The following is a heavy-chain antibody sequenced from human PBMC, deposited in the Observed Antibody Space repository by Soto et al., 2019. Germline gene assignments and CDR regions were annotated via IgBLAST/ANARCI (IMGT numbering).Heavy chain of an antibody. CDR2: IYATGTT. D-gene: IGHD2-15*01. J-gene: IGHJ6*02. CDR3: ANPSSPYCSGGSCYAPLYYYGMDV. CDR1: GASISGFY. Sequence: QVQLQESGPGLVKPSETLSLTCTVSGASISGFYWSWIRKSAGKGLEWIGRIYATGTTDYNPSLKSRVMMSVDTSKKQFSLKLRSVTAADTAVYYCANPSSPYCSGGSCYAPLYYYGMDVWGQGTTVTVSS. V-gene: IGHV4-4*07.